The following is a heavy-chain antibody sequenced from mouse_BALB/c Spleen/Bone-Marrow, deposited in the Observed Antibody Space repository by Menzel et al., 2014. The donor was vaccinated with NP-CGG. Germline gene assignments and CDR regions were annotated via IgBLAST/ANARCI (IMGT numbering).Heavy chain of an antibody. D-gene: IGHD1-1*01. CDR3: ARGLGRWFDY. CDR1: GFSLTSYG. V-gene: IGHV2-9*02. Sequence: VMLVESGPGLVAPSQTLSITCTVSGFSLTSYGVHWVRQPPGKGLEWLGVIWAGGSTNYNSALMSRLSISKDNSKSKVFLKMNRLQTDDTAMYYCARGLGRWFDYWGQGTIFTVSS. CDR2: IWAGGST. J-gene: IGHJ2*01.